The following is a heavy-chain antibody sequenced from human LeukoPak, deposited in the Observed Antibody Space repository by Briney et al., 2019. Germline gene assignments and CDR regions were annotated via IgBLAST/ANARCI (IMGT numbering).Heavy chain of an antibody. CDR2: ISGSGVST. J-gene: IGHJ4*02. Sequence: GGSLRLSCAASGFTFSSFAMTWVRQAPGKGLEWVSAISGSGVSTHYADSVKGRFTISRDNSKNTLYLQMNSLRAEDTAVYYCAKDHDYGGNAYFDYWGQGTLVTVSS. D-gene: IGHD4-23*01. CDR1: GFTFSSFA. V-gene: IGHV3-23*01. CDR3: AKDHDYGGNAYFDY.